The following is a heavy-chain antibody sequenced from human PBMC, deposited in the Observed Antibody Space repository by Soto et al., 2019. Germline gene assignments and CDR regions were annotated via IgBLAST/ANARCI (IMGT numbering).Heavy chain of an antibody. CDR2: IRSKANSYAT. V-gene: IGHV3-73*01. D-gene: IGHD5-12*01. CDR3: TRHVDIVATINVY. Sequence: GGSLRLSCAASGFTFSGSAMHWVRQASGKGLEWVGRIRSKANSYATAYAASVKGRFTISRDDSKNTAYLQMNSLKTEDTAVYYCTRHVDIVATINVYWGQGTLVTVSS. CDR1: GFTFSGSA. J-gene: IGHJ4*02.